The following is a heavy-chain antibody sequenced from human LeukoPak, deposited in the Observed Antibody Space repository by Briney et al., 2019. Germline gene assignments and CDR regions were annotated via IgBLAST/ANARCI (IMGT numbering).Heavy chain of an antibody. V-gene: IGHV4-59*01. J-gene: IGHJ6*03. D-gene: IGHD3-22*01. Sequence: SETLSLTCTVSGGSTSSYYWTWIRQPPGKGLEWIGFIYSSGSTSYNPSLKSRATISIESSKNQVSLKLSSVTAADTAVYYCARYSYASSDYEKDYYYYYMDVWGKGTTVTVSS. CDR1: GGSTSSYY. CDR3: ARYSYASSDYEKDYYYYYMDV. CDR2: IYSSGST.